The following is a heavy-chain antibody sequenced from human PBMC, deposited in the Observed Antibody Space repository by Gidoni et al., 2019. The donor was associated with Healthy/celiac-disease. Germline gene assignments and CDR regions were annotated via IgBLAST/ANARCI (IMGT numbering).Heavy chain of an antibody. D-gene: IGHD2-15*01. V-gene: IGHV3-21*01. J-gene: IGHJ4*02. CDR1: GFTFSSYS. Sequence: EVQLVESGGGLVKHGGSLRLSCAASGFTFSSYSMNWVRQAPGKGLEWVSSISSSSSYIYYADSVKGRFTISRDNAKNSLYLQMNSLRAEDTAVYYCARDGFMVVAATPYFDYWGKGTLVTVSS. CDR3: ARDGFMVVAATPYFDY. CDR2: ISSSSSYI.